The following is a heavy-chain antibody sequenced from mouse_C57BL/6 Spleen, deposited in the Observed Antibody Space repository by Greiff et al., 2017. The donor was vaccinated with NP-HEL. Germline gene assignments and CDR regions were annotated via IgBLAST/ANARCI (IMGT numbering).Heavy chain of an antibody. CDR1: GFSLTSYG. Sequence: VKLVESGPGLVQPSQSLSITCTVSGFSLTSYGVHWVRQSPGKGLEWLGVIWSGGSTDYNAAFISRLSISKDNSKSQVFFKMNSLQADDTAIYYCARGGRPGYFDYWGQGTTLTVSS. V-gene: IGHV2-2*01. J-gene: IGHJ2*01. CDR2: IWSGGST. CDR3: ARGGRPGYFDY.